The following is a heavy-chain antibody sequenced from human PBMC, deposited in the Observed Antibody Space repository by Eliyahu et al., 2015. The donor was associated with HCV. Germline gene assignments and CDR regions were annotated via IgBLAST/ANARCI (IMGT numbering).Heavy chain of an antibody. CDR3: ARGGYGLDSYFDY. V-gene: IGHV4-38-2*02. Sequence: QVQLQESGPGLVKPSETLSLTCTVVSGYSISSGYHWGWIRQSPGKGLEWIGSVYRTGRAYYTPSLTSRVTISVDTSKNQFSLKLSSVTAADTAMYYCARGGYGLDSYFDYWGQGILVTVSS. CDR2: VYRTGRA. D-gene: IGHD5-18*01. J-gene: IGHJ4*02. CDR1: GYSISSGYH.